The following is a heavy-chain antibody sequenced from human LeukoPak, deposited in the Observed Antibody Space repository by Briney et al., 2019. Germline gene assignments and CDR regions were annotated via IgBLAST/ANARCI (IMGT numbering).Heavy chain of an antibody. CDR2: ISGSGGYT. D-gene: IGHD3-10*01. J-gene: IGHJ4*02. CDR3: AKGAFERFGEPSDY. Sequence: PGGSLRLSCAASGFTFSNAWMSWVRQAPGKGLEWVSSISGSGGYTYYADSVKGRFTISRDNSKNTLYLQMNSLRAEDTAVYYCAKGAFERFGEPSDYWGQGTLVTVSS. CDR1: GFTFSNAW. V-gene: IGHV3-23*01.